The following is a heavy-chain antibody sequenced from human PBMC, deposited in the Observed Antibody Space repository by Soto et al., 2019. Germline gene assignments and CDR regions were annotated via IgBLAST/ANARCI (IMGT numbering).Heavy chain of an antibody. V-gene: IGHV3-64*01. CDR1: GFSFSNYA. J-gene: IGHJ4*02. D-gene: IGHD2-15*01. Sequence: GESLKISCVASGFSFSNYAMHWVRQAPGKGLEFVSAISNNGGSTYYANSVKGRFTISRDNSKNTLYLQMNSLRAEDTAVYYCAKDPILSGGSPTTQSANWGQGTLVTVSS. CDR2: ISNNGGST. CDR3: AKDPILSGGSPTTQSAN.